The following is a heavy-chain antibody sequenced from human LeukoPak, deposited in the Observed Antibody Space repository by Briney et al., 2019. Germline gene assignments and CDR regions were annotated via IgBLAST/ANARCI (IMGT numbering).Heavy chain of an antibody. CDR3: ARVVVVVPATTPFDP. CDR1: GGSISSYY. CDR2: IYYSGST. J-gene: IGHJ5*02. Sequence: SETLSLTCTVSGGSISSYYWSWIRQPPGKGLEWIGYIYYSGSTNYNPSLKSRVTISVDTSKNQFSLKLSSVTAADTAVYYCARVVVVVPATTPFDPWGQGTLVTVSS. D-gene: IGHD2-2*01. V-gene: IGHV4-59*12.